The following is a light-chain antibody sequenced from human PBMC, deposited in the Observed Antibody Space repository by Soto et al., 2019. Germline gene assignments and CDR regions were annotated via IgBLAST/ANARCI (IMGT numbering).Light chain of an antibody. J-gene: IGKJ1*01. CDR1: QSIHRN. CDR3: QQYNNWPPWT. V-gene: IGKV3-15*01. Sequence: EIVMTQSPGTLSVSPGERATLSCRASQSIHRNLAWYQQKPGQAPSLLLYDASTRANGIPARFSGSGSGTDFTLTISSLQSEDFAIYYCQQYNNWPPWTFGQGTKVE. CDR2: DAS.